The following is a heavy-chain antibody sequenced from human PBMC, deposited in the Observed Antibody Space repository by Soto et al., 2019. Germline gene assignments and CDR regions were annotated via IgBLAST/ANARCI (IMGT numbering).Heavy chain of an antibody. Sequence: PSETLSLTCAVYGGSFSGYCRSWIRQPPGKGLEWIGEINHSGSTNYNPSLKSRVTISVDTSKNQFSLKLSSVTAADTAVYYCARGHYCSSTSCYVESLGVDNYGMDVWGQGTTVTVSS. D-gene: IGHD2-2*01. CDR2: INHSGST. CDR3: ARGHYCSSTSCYVESLGVDNYGMDV. V-gene: IGHV4-34*01. CDR1: GGSFSGYC. J-gene: IGHJ6*02.